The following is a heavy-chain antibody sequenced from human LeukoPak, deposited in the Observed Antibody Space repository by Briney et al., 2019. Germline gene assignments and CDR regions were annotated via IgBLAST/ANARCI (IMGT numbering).Heavy chain of an antibody. V-gene: IGHV3-9*01. CDR3: AKDIRPIVGATSSWFDP. J-gene: IGHJ5*02. Sequence: GGSLRLSCAASGFTFDDYAMHWVQQAPGKGLEWVSGISWNSGSIGYADSVKGRFTISRDNAKNSLYLQMNSLRAEDTALYYCAKDIRPIVGATSSWFDPWGQGTLVTVSS. CDR1: GFTFDDYA. CDR2: ISWNSGSI. D-gene: IGHD1-26*01.